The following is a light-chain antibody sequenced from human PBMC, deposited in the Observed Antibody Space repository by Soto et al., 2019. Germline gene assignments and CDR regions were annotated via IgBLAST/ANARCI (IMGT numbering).Light chain of an antibody. V-gene: IGKV1-8*01. Sequence: AIRMTQSPSSFSASTGDRVTITCRASQGISSYLAWYQQKPGKAPKLLIYAASTLQSGVPSRFSGSGSGTDFTLPISCLQSEDFATDYCQQYYSYPCTFGPGTKVDIK. CDR3: QQYYSYPCT. CDR2: AAS. J-gene: IGKJ3*01. CDR1: QGISSY.